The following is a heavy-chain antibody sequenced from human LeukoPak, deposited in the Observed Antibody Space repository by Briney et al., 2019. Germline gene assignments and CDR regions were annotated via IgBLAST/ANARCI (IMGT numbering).Heavy chain of an antibody. Sequence: SETLSLTCTVPGGSISSSSYYWGWIRQPPGKGLEWIGSIYYSGSTYYNPSLKSRVTISVDTSKNQFSLKLSSVTAADTAVYYCARISPYYYDSSGQPDAFDIWGQGTMVTVSS. D-gene: IGHD3-22*01. J-gene: IGHJ3*02. CDR3: ARISPYYYDSSGQPDAFDI. V-gene: IGHV4-39*07. CDR1: GGSISSSSYY. CDR2: IYYSGST.